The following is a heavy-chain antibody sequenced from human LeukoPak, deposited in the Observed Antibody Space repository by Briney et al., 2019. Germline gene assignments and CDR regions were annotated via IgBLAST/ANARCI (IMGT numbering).Heavy chain of an antibody. CDR3: ARERNSGYHGSAFDI. J-gene: IGHJ3*02. D-gene: IGHD5-12*01. CDR1: GGSISSGDYY. Sequence: SETLSLTCTVSGGSISSGDYYWSWIRQPPGKGLEWIGYIYYSGSTYYNPSLKSRVTISVGTSKNQFSLKLSSVTAADTAVYYCARERNSGYHGSAFDIWGQGTMVTVSP. CDR2: IYYSGST. V-gene: IGHV4-30-4*01.